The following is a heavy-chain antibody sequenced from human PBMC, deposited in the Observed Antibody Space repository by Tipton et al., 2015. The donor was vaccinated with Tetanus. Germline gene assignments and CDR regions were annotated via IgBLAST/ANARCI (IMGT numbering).Heavy chain of an antibody. CDR2: ISGSGGST. D-gene: IGHD5-24*01. V-gene: IGHV3-23*01. J-gene: IGHJ4*02. CDR1: GFTFSSYA. Sequence: GSLRLSCAASGFTFSSYAMSWVRQAPGKGLEWVSAISGSGGSTYYADSVKGRFTISRDNSKNTLYLQMNSLRAEDTAVYYCARLEMATIYFDYWGQGTLVTVSS. CDR3: ARLEMATIYFDY.